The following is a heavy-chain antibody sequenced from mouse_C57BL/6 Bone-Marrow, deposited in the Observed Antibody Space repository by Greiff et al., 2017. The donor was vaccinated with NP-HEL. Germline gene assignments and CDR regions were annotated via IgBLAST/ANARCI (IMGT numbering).Heavy chain of an antibody. D-gene: IGHD5-1*01. CDR2: IDPSDSYT. V-gene: IGHV1-59*01. Sequence: QVQLQQPGAELVRPGTSVKLSCKASGYTFTSYWMHWVKQRPGQGLEWIGVIDPSDSYTNYNQKFKGKATLTVDTSSSTAYMQLSSLTSEDSAVYYCARKGSNYIDYWGQGTTLTVSS. J-gene: IGHJ2*01. CDR3: ARKGSNYIDY. CDR1: GYTFTSYW.